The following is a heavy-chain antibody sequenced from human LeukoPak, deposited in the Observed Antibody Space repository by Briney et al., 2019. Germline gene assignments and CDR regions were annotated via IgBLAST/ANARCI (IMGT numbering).Heavy chain of an antibody. Sequence: PGGSLRLSCAASGFTFSSYWMHWVRQAPGKGLVWVSRINSDGSTTSYADSVKGRFTISRDNAKNTLYLQMNSLRAEDTAVCYCARVERQWLALGAFDIWGQGTMVTVSS. D-gene: IGHD6-19*01. CDR2: INSDGSTT. CDR3: ARVERQWLALGAFDI. V-gene: IGHV3-74*01. CDR1: GFTFSSYW. J-gene: IGHJ3*02.